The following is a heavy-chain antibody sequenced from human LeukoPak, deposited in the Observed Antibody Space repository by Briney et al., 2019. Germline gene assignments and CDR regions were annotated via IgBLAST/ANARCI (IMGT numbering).Heavy chain of an antibody. CDR1: GYTFSSYE. Sequence: GGSLRLSCEASGYTFSSYEMNWVRQAPGKGLEWVSYISSSGSTIYYADSVKGRFTISRDNAKNSLYLQMNSLRAEDTAVYYCAREWHNFFDYWGQGTLVTVSS. V-gene: IGHV3-48*03. D-gene: IGHD5-12*01. J-gene: IGHJ4*02. CDR3: AREWHNFFDY. CDR2: ISSSGSTI.